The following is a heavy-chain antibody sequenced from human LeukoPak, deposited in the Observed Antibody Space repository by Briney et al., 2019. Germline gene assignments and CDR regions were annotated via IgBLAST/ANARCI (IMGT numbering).Heavy chain of an antibody. D-gene: IGHD2-15*01. J-gene: IGHJ4*02. V-gene: IGHV3-48*03. Sequence: QAGGSLRLSCAASGFTFSNYEMNWVRQAPGMGLEWVSYITSSGPTAFYADSVKGRFNISRDNAQNSLFLQMNNLTAEDTAIYYCARLGFCSDGSCYSLDYWGQGILVTVSS. CDR2: ITSSGPTA. CDR1: GFTFSNYE. CDR3: ARLGFCSDGSCYSLDY.